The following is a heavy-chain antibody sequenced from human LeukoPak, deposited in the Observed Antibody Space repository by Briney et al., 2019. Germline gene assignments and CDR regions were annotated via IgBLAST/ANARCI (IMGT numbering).Heavy chain of an antibody. CDR3: AHEGTDYSNYSRTNWFDP. CDR1: GYSISSGYY. Sequence: PSETLSLTCTVSGYSISSGYYWGWIRQPPGKGLEWIGSIYHSGSTYYNPSLKSRVTISVDTSKNQFSLKLSSVTAADTAVYYCAHEGTDYSNYSRTNWFDPWGQGTLVTVSS. D-gene: IGHD4-11*01. J-gene: IGHJ5*02. V-gene: IGHV4-38-2*02. CDR2: IYHSGST.